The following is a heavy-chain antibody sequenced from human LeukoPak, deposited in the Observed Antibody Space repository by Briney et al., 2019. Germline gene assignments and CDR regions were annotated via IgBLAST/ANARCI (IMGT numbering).Heavy chain of an antibody. V-gene: IGHV4-4*02. D-gene: IGHD5-12*01. CDR1: GGSISSSNW. CDR3: ARGDDYKSTYFDY. J-gene: IGHJ4*02. Sequence: SGTLSLTCAVSGGSISSSNWWTWVRQPPGKGLEWIGEIYHSGSTNYSPSLKSRVTISVDKSKNQFSLELSSVTAADTAVYYCARGDDYKSTYFDYWGQGTLVTVSS. CDR2: IYHSGST.